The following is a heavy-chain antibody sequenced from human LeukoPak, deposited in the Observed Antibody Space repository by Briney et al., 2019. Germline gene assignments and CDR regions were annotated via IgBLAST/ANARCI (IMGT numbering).Heavy chain of an antibody. V-gene: IGHV4-30-2*01. CDR3: ARDLGLSNLYVSGRPFDY. CDR2: IYHSGST. J-gene: IGHJ4*02. Sequence: PSETLSLTCAVSGGSISSGGYSWSWIRQPPGKGLEWIGYIYHSGSTYYNPSLKSRVTISVDRSKNQFSLKLSSVTAADTAVYYCARDLGLSNLYVSGRPFDYWGQGTLVTVSS. CDR1: GGSISSGGYS. D-gene: IGHD3-10*01.